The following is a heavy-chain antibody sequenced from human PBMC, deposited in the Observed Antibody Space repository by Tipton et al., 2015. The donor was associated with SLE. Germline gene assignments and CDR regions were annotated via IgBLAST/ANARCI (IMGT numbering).Heavy chain of an antibody. CDR3: ARVAPDEVFDY. CDR1: GVSISSSNYY. D-gene: IGHD2-2*01. CDR2: IYYSGSTGST. J-gene: IGHJ4*02. V-gene: IGHV4-39*01. Sequence: TLSLTCTVSGVSISSSNYYWAWIRQPPGKGLEWIGSIYYSGSTGSTYYNPSLKSRVTISVDTSKNQFSLKVSSVTAADTAVYYCARVAPDEVFDYWGQGTLVTVSS.